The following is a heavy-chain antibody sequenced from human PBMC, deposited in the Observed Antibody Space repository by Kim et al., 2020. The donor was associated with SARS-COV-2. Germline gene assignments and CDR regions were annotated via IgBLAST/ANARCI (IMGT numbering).Heavy chain of an antibody. CDR2: IYYSGST. V-gene: IGHV4-59*01. J-gene: IGHJ3*02. CDR1: GGSISSYY. Sequence: SETLSLTCTISGGSISSYYWSWIRQPPGKGLEWIGYIYYSGSTNYNPSLKSRVTISVDTSKNQFSLKLSSVTAADTAVYYCARDCGGDCPSRDAFDIWGQGTMVTVSS. D-gene: IGHD2-21*02. CDR3: ARDCGGDCPSRDAFDI.